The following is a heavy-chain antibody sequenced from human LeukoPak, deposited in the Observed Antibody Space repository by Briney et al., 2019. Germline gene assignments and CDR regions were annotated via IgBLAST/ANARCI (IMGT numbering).Heavy chain of an antibody. CDR3: AREAAAGSNWSDP. Sequence: SETLSLTCAVSGYSISSGYYWGWIRQPPGKGLEWIGSIYHSGSTYYNPSLKSRVTISVDTSKNQFSLKLSSVTAADTAVYYCAREAAAGSNWSDPWGQGTLVTVSS. D-gene: IGHD6-13*01. CDR1: GYSISSGYY. J-gene: IGHJ5*02. V-gene: IGHV4-38-2*02. CDR2: IYHSGST.